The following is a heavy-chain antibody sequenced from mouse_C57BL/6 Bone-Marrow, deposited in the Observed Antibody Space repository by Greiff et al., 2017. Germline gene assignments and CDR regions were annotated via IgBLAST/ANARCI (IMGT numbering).Heavy chain of an antibody. D-gene: IGHD1-1*01. J-gene: IGHJ2*01. CDR1: GFNIKNTY. CDR2: IAPANGNT. V-gene: IGHV14-3*01. CDR3: ARYRWSSYSYYFDY. Sequence: EVKLQESVAELVRPGASVKLSCTASGFNIKNTYMHWVKQRPEQGLEWIGRIAPANGNTKYAPKFQGKATITADTSSNTAYLQLSSLTSADTAIYYCARYRWSSYSYYFDYWGQGTTLTVSS.